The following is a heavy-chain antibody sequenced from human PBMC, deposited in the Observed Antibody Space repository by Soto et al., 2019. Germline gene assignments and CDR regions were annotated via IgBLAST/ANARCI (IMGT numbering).Heavy chain of an antibody. CDR2: LSNTGRGA. Sequence: GGSLRLSCVVSVFPFGANAMSWVRQAPGKGLEWVSGLSNTGRGASYADSVKGRFNISRDNSENTVYLQMNSLRVEDTAVYYCATEMGATQGPFDNWGQGTLVTVSS. V-gene: IGHV3-23*01. D-gene: IGHD1-26*01. CDR1: VFPFGANA. J-gene: IGHJ4*02. CDR3: ATEMGATQGPFDN.